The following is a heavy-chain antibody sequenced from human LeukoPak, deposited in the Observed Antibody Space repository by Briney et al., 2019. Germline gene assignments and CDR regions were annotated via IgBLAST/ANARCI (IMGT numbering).Heavy chain of an antibody. J-gene: IGHJ1*01. D-gene: IGHD3-16*01. V-gene: IGHV4-59*08. CDR2: ICYSGST. Sequence: SETLSLTCTVSGGSISSYYWSWIRQPPGKGLEWIGYICYSGSTNYNPSLKSRVTISVDTSKNQFSLKLSSVTAADTAVYYCARHAYTYFQHWGQGTLVTVSS. CDR1: GGSISSYY. CDR3: ARHAYTYFQH.